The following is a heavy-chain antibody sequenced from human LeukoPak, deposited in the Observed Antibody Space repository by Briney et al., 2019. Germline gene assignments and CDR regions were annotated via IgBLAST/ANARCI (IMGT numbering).Heavy chain of an antibody. CDR2: INPNSGET. J-gene: IGHJ4*02. CDR1: GYTFTDYY. D-gene: IGHD4-11*01. CDR3: ARDRDYSNTERGFDY. V-gene: IGHV1-2*02. Sequence: ASVKVSCKTSGYTFTDYYIHWVRQAPGQGLEWMGWINPNSGETNSAQKFQGRVTMTGDTSISTAYMELRRVTSDDTAVYYCARDRDYSNTERGFDYWGQGTLGTVSS.